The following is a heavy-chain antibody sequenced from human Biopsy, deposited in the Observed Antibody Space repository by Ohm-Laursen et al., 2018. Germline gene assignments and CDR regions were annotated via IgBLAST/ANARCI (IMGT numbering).Heavy chain of an antibody. J-gene: IGHJ2*01. CDR2: IYFTGRT. D-gene: IGHD5-24*01. CDR3: ASAGYNPDWNFDL. Sequence: TLSLTCAVSGVSISSYFWSWIRQPPGKALEWIGYIYFTGRTSYNPSLKSRVTMSVNTSKKQFSLRLSSVTAADTAVYYCASAGYNPDWNFDLWGRGTRVTVSS. V-gene: IGHV4-59*12. CDR1: GVSISSYF.